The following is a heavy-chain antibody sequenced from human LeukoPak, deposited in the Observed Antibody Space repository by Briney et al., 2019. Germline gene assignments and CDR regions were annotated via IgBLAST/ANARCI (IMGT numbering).Heavy chain of an antibody. CDR1: GFTFSSYW. J-gene: IGHJ3*02. CDR3: ARDMELRYAFDI. CDR2: IKQDGSEK. D-gene: IGHD1-7*01. Sequence: GGSLRLSCAAFGFTFSSYWMSWVRQAPGKGLEWVANIKQDGSEKYYVDSVKGRFTISRDNAKNSLYLQMNSLRAEDTAVYYCARDMELRYAFDIWGQGTMVTVSS. V-gene: IGHV3-7*01.